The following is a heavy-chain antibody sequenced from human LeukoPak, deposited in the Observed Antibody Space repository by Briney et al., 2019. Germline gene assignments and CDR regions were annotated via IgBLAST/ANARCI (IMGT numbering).Heavy chain of an antibody. CDR1: GYSISSGFY. Sequence: SETLSLTCTVSGYSISSGFYWGWIRQPPGKALEWIGNIFYSGSTYYSPSLKSRVTISLDTSRNQFSLKLNSVTAADTAVYYCAKSNGYGLIDIWGQGTMVTVSS. CDR3: AKSNGYGLIDI. D-gene: IGHD3-22*01. CDR2: IFYSGST. V-gene: IGHV4-38-2*02. J-gene: IGHJ3*02.